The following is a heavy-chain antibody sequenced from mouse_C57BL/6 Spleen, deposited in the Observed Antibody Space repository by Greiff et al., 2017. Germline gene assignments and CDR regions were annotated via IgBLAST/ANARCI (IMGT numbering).Heavy chain of an antibody. CDR3: ARGHYGNYGFDY. CDR1: GFTFSDYY. CDR2: INYDGSST. Sequence: EVQRVESEGGLVQPGSSMKLSCTASGFTFSDYYMAWVRQVPEKGLEWVANINYDGSSTYYLDSLKSRFIISRDNAKNILYLQMSSLKSEDTATYYCARGHYGNYGFDYWGQGTTLTVSS. V-gene: IGHV5-16*01. D-gene: IGHD2-1*01. J-gene: IGHJ2*01.